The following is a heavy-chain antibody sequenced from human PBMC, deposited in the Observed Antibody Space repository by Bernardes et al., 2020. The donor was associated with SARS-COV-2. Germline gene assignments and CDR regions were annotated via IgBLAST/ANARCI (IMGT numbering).Heavy chain of an antibody. CDR2: IRSKANSYAT. J-gene: IGHJ3*02. V-gene: IGHV3-73*01. Sequence: GGSLRLSCAASGFTFSGSAMHWVRQASGKGLEWVGRIRSKANSYATAYAASVKGRFTISRDDSKNTAYLQMNSLKTEDTAVYYCIAVAGTGAFDIWGQGTMVTVSS. D-gene: IGHD6-19*01. CDR3: IAVAGTGAFDI. CDR1: GFTFSGSA.